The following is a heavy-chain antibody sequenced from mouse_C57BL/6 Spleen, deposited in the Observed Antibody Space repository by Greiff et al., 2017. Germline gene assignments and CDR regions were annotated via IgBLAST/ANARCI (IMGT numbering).Heavy chain of an antibody. CDR3: ARQDYYGNPWFAY. J-gene: IGHJ3*01. Sequence: EVKLVESGGGLVQPGGSLKLSCAASGFTFSDYGMAWVRQAPRKGPGGVAFISNLAYRIYYADTVTGRFTISRENAKNTLYLEMSSLRSEDTAMYYCARQDYYGNPWFAYWGQGTLVTVSA. D-gene: IGHD2-1*01. CDR2: ISNLAYRI. V-gene: IGHV5-15*01. CDR1: GFTFSDYG.